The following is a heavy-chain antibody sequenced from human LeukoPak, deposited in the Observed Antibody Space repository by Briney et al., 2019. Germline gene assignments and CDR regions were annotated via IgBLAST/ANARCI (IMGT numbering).Heavy chain of an antibody. Sequence: ASVKVSCQAPGYTFTAKFLHWLRQAPGQGLEWMGGIEPKSGVTVYGQKFRGRVTVTRDTSVSTAYMEVSGLRSDDTAFYYCALENYYDSGGFSKAFDYWGQGTLVTVSS. J-gene: IGHJ4*02. CDR2: IEPKSGVT. V-gene: IGHV1-2*02. CDR1: GYTFTAKF. CDR3: ALENYYDSGGFSKAFDY. D-gene: IGHD3-22*01.